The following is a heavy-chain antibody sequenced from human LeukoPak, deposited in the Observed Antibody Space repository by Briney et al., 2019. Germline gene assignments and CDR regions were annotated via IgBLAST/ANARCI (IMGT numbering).Heavy chain of an antibody. V-gene: IGHV4-59*01. CDR2: IYYSGST. J-gene: IGHJ4*02. CDR1: GGSFSGYY. Sequence: SETLSLTCAVYGGSFSGYYWSWIRQPPGKGLEWIGYIYYSGSTNYNPSLKSRVTISVDTSKNQFSLKLSSVTAADTAVYYCARVPYYDSSGYPTAADYWGQGTLVTVSS. D-gene: IGHD3-22*01. CDR3: ARVPYYDSSGYPTAADY.